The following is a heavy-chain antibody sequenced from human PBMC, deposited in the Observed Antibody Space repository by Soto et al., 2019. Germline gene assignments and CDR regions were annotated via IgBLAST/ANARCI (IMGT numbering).Heavy chain of an antibody. CDR3: VRGLGFWYFDL. J-gene: IGHJ2*01. V-gene: IGHV3-33*01. Sequence: QAQLVESGGGVAQSGTSLRLSCAASGLTFSSYGMHWVRQAPGKGLEWVAVIWFDGSQKYYSDSVRGRFTISRDNSKNTLFLQMSGLGVDDTAVYYCVRGLGFWYFDLWGRGTLVTVSS. D-gene: IGHD6-19*01. CDR2: IWFDGSQK. CDR1: GLTFSSYG.